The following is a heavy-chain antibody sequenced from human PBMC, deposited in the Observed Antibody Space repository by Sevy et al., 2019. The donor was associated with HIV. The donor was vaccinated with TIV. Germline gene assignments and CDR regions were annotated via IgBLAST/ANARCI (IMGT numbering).Heavy chain of an antibody. J-gene: IGHJ3*01. CDR3: AKMGSTTVTTSDAFDL. Sequence: GGSLRLSCAATGFTFSRSGMHWVRQAPGKGLEWVSFTRYDGTTKNYADSVKGRFTISRDNSKNTLFLQMNSRRADDTAVYYCAKMGSTTVTTSDAFDLWGQGTMVTVSS. CDR1: GFTFSRSG. CDR2: TRYDGTTK. D-gene: IGHD4-17*01. V-gene: IGHV3-30*02.